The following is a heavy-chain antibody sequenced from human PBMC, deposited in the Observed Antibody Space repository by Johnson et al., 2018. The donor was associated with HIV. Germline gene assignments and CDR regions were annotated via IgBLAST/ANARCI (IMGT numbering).Heavy chain of an antibody. CDR2: INWNGGST. V-gene: IGHV3-23*04. CDR3: AREGRLGSYLGGVAFDI. J-gene: IGHJ3*02. Sequence: VQLVESGGGLVQPGGSLRLSCAASGFTFSNFAMNWVRQAPGKGLEWVSGINWNGGSTGYTDSVKGRFTISRDNSKNTLYLQMSSLRAEDTAVYYCAREGRLGSYLGGVAFDIWGQGTMVTVSS. CDR1: GFTFSNFA. D-gene: IGHD1-26*01.